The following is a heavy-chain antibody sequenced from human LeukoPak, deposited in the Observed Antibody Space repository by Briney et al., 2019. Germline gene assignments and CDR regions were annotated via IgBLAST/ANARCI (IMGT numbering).Heavy chain of an antibody. D-gene: IGHD3-22*01. CDR2: IYHSGST. J-gene: IGHJ3*02. CDR3: ARRERDYDSSGYPDAFDI. CDR1: GGSISSNNW. Sequence: SETLSLTCAVSGGSISSNNWWSWVRQPPGKGLEWIGEIYHSGSTNYYPSLKGRVTMSVDKSKNQFSLKLSSVTAADTAVYYCARRERDYDSSGYPDAFDIWGQGTMVTVSS. V-gene: IGHV4-4*02.